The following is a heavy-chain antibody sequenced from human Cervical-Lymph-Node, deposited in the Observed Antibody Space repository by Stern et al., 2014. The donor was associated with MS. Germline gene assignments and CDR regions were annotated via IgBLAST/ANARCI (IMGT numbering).Heavy chain of an antibody. V-gene: IGHV3-9*01. Sequence: VQLVESGGGLVQPGRSLRLACAASGFSFDEYNMYWVRQAPGKGLAWVSGISWKSDVIGYADSVQGRFTISRDDAKNSLYLQISSLRPEDTASYYCARVSDFGMDVWGQGTTVTVSS. CDR2: ISWKSDVI. CDR3: ARVSDFGMDV. J-gene: IGHJ6*02. CDR1: GFSFDEYN. D-gene: IGHD3-3*01.